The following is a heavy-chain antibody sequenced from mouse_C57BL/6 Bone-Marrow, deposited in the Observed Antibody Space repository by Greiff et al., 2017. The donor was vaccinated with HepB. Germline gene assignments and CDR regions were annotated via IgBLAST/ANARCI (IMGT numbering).Heavy chain of an antibody. CDR2: IDPETGGT. J-gene: IGHJ4*01. V-gene: IGHV1-15*01. CDR1: GYTFTDYE. D-gene: IGHD1-1*01. CDR3: TRSRYGSRDYAMDY. Sequence: VQLQQSGAELVRPGASVTLSCKASGYTFTDYEMHWVKQTPVHGLEWIGAIDPETGGTAYNQKFKGKAILTADTSSSTAYMELRSLTSEDSAVYYCTRSRYGSRDYAMDYWGQGTSVTVSS.